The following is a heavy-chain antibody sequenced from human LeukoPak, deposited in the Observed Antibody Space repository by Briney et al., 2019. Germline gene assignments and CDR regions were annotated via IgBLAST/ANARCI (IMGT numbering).Heavy chain of an antibody. D-gene: IGHD1-7*01. V-gene: IGHV4-34*01. J-gene: IGHJ6*03. CDR1: GGSFSGYY. Sequence: SETLSLTCAVYGGSFSGYYWGWIRQPPGKGLEWIGEINHSGSTNYNPSLKSRVTISVDTSKNQFSLKLSSVTAADTAVYYCARGKLELRYYYYYMDVWGKGTTVTVSS. CDR2: INHSGST. CDR3: ARGKLELRYYYYYMDV.